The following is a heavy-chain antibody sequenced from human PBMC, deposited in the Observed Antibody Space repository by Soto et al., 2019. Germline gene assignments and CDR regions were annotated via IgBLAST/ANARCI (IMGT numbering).Heavy chain of an antibody. CDR1: GGTFNTYA. Sequence: SVTVSCKASGGTFNTYASSCGRQAHEQGLEWMGGIIPIFGTANYAQKFQGRVTITADESTSTAYMELSSLRSEDTAVYYCARSGHCSGGSCYSDYYYGMDVWGQGTTVTVSS. D-gene: IGHD2-15*01. J-gene: IGHJ6*02. V-gene: IGHV1-69*13. CDR2: IIPIFGTA. CDR3: ARSGHCSGGSCYSDYYYGMDV.